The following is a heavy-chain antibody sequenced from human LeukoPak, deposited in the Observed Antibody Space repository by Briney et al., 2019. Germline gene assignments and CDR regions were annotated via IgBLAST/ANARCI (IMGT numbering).Heavy chain of an antibody. CDR1: GFTFDDHG. D-gene: IGHD3-10*01. J-gene: IGHJ3*02. CDR3: ARDSGDAFDI. CDR2: INWNGGST. V-gene: IGHV3-20*04. Sequence: GGSLRLSCEASGFTFDDHGMSWVRRVPGKGLEWVSGINWNGGSTGYADSVKGRFTISRDNAKNSLYLQMNSLRAEDTALYYCARDSGDAFDIWGQGTMVTVSS.